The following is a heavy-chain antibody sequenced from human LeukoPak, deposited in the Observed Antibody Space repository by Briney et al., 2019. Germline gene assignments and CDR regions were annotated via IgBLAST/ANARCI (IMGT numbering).Heavy chain of an antibody. J-gene: IGHJ3*02. Sequence: GGSLRLSCAASGFTFSSYSMNWVRQALGKGLEWVSYISSSSSTIYYADSVKGRFTISRDNAKNSLYLQMNSLRAEDTAVYYCARAGLLWFGENDAFDIWGQGTMVTVSS. CDR1: GFTFSSYS. CDR2: ISSSSSTI. D-gene: IGHD3-10*01. CDR3: ARAGLLWFGENDAFDI. V-gene: IGHV3-48*04.